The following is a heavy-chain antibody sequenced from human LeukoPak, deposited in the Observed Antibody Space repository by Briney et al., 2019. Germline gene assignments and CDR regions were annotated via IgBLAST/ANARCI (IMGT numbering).Heavy chain of an antibody. J-gene: IGHJ4*02. CDR2: IWYDGSNK. CDR3: AKAPPRTYYYDSSGYYKNGIDY. CDR1: GFTFSSYG. D-gene: IGHD3-22*01. Sequence: GSLRLSCAASGFTFSSYGMHWVRQAPGKGLEWVAVIWYDGSNKYYADSVKGRFTISRDNSKNTLYLQMNSLRAEDTAVYYCAKAPPRTYYYDSSGYYKNGIDYWGQGTLVTVSS. V-gene: IGHV3-33*06.